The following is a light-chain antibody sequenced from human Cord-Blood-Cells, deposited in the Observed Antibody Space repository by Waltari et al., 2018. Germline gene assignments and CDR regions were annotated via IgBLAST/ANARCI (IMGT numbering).Light chain of an antibody. Sequence: EIVLTQSPGTLSLSPGERATLSCRASQSVSSSYLAWYQQKPGQAPRLLIYGASSRATCIPDRFSGSGSGTDFTLTSSRLEPEDFAVYYCQQYGSSPLTFGGGTKVEIK. CDR2: GAS. CDR1: QSVSSSY. V-gene: IGKV3-20*01. J-gene: IGKJ4*01. CDR3: QQYGSSPLT.